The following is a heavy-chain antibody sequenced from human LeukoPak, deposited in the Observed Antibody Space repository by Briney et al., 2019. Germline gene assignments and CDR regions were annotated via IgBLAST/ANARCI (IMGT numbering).Heavy chain of an antibody. D-gene: IGHD3-22*01. CDR1: GFTFSSYA. J-gene: IGHJ4*02. CDR2: ISGGGGTT. CDR3: AKDSGPYTSGYYGH. V-gene: IGHV3-23*01. Sequence: PGGSLRLSCAASGFTFSSYAMSWVRQAPGKRLEWVSAISGGGGTTYYADSVKGRFTISRGNSKNTLFLQMNSLRAEDTAVYYCAKDSGPYTSGYYGHWGQGTLVTVSS.